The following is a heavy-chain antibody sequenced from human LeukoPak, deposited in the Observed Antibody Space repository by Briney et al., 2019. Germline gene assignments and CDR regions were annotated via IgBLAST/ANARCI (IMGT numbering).Heavy chain of an antibody. Sequence: SETLSLTCAVYGGSFSVYYWSWIRQPLGKGLEWIGEINHSGSTNYNPSLKSRVTISVDTSKNQFPLKLSSVTAADTAVYYYARVSREPDYWGQGTLVTVSS. D-gene: IGHD1-14*01. V-gene: IGHV4-34*01. CDR2: INHSGST. CDR1: GGSFSVYY. J-gene: IGHJ4*02. CDR3: ARVSREPDY.